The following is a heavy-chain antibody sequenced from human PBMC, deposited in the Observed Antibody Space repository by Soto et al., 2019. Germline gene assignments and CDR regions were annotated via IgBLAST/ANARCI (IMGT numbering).Heavy chain of an antibody. CDR3: AREGARYYDFWSGYAFFDY. Sequence: EVQLVESGGGLVQPGGSLRLSCAASGFTFSSYSMNWVRQAPGKGLEWVSYISSSSSTIYDADSVKGRFTISRDNAKNSLYLQMNSLRDEDTAVYYCAREGARYYDFWSGYAFFDYWGQGTLVTVSS. V-gene: IGHV3-48*02. CDR1: GFTFSSYS. CDR2: ISSSSSTI. J-gene: IGHJ4*02. D-gene: IGHD3-3*01.